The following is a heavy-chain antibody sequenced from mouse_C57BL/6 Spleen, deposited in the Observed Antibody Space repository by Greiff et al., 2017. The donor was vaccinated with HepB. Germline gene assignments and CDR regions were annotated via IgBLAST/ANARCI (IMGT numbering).Heavy chain of an antibody. CDR2: IYPGDGDT. J-gene: IGHJ2*01. Sequence: QVQLQQSGPELVKPGASVKISCKASGYAFSSSWMNWVKQRPGKGLEWIGRIYPGDGDTNYNGKFKGKATLTADKSSSTASMQLSSLTSEDSAVYFCARERTNYFSYWGQGTPLTVSS. V-gene: IGHV1-82*01. D-gene: IGHD3-3*01. CDR1: GYAFSSSW. CDR3: ARERTNYFSY.